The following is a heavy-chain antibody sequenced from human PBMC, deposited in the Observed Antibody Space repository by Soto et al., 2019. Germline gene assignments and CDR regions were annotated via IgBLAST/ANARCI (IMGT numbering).Heavy chain of an antibody. CDR1: GYSFTSYW. D-gene: IGHD3-22*01. Sequence: PGESLKISCKGSGYSFTSYWVSWVRQMPGKGLEWMGRIDPSDSYTNYSPSFQGHVTISADKSISTAYLQWSSLKASDTAMYYCARHRKYYYDSSGYPRLYYYYGMDVWGQGTTVTVSS. V-gene: IGHV5-10-1*01. J-gene: IGHJ6*02. CDR3: ARHRKYYYDSSGYPRLYYYYGMDV. CDR2: IDPSDSYT.